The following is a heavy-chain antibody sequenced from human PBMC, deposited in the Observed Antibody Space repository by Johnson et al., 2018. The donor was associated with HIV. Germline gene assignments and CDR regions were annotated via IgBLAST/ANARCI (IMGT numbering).Heavy chain of an antibody. J-gene: IGHJ3*02. V-gene: IGHV3-66*01. CDR2: IYSGGST. CDR1: GFTVSSNY. Sequence: VQLVESGGGVVRPGGSLRLSCAASGFTVSSNYMSWVRQAPGKGLEWVSVIYSGGSTYYAASVKGRFTISRDNSKNTLYRQMNSLSAEDTAVYYCAREATYYDYVWGSYAFDIWGQGTMVTVSS. D-gene: IGHD3-16*01. CDR3: AREATYYDYVWGSYAFDI.